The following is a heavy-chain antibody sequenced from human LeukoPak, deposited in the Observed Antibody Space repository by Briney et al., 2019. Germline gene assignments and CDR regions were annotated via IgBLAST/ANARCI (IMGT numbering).Heavy chain of an antibody. J-gene: IGHJ3*02. Sequence: SETLSLTCTVSGYSISSGYYWGWIRQPPGKGLEWIGSIYHSGSTYYNPSLKSRVTISVDTSKNQFSLKLSSVTAADTAVYYCARAMTYYGDRTDDAFDIWGQGTMVTVSS. D-gene: IGHD4-17*01. CDR1: GYSISSGYY. V-gene: IGHV4-38-2*02. CDR3: ARAMTYYGDRTDDAFDI. CDR2: IYHSGST.